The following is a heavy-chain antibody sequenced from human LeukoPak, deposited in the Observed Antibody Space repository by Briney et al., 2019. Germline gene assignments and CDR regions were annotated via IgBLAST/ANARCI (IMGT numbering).Heavy chain of an antibody. CDR1: GFTFSSYA. D-gene: IGHD3-3*01. J-gene: IGHJ5*02. Sequence: PGGSLTLSCAASGFTFSSYAMSWVRQPPRKGLEWVSAISGSDGSTYYADSVKGRFTISRDNSKNTLYLQMNSLRAEDTAVYYCAKSGHSDFWSGYLYPFDPWGQGTLVTVSS. V-gene: IGHV3-23*01. CDR3: AKSGHSDFWSGYLYPFDP. CDR2: ISGSDGST.